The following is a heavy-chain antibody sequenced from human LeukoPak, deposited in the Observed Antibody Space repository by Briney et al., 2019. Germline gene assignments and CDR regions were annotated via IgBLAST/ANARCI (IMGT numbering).Heavy chain of an antibody. CDR2: ISSSSSYI. CDR3: ARGDNSSGWYPRYFDY. D-gene: IGHD6-19*01. V-gene: IGHV3-21*01. CDR1: GFTFSSYS. J-gene: IGHJ4*02. Sequence: GGPLRLSCAASGFTFSSYSMNCVRQAPGKGLEWGSSISSSSSYIYYADSVKGRFTISRDNAKNSLYLQMNSLRAEDTAVYYCARGDNSSGWYPRYFDYWGQGTLVTVSS.